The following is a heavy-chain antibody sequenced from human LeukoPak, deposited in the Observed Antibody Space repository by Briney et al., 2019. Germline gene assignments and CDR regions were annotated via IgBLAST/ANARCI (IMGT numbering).Heavy chain of an antibody. Sequence: SVKVSCKASGGTFSSYAISWVRQAPGQGLEWMGGIIPIFGTANYAQKFQGRVTITADESTSTAYMELSSLRSEDTAVYYCARGRERRDGYSYGVRNWFDPWGQGTLVTVSS. CDR2: IIPIFGTA. J-gene: IGHJ5*02. V-gene: IGHV1-69*13. CDR1: GGTFSSYA. CDR3: ARGRERRDGYSYGVRNWFDP. D-gene: IGHD5-24*01.